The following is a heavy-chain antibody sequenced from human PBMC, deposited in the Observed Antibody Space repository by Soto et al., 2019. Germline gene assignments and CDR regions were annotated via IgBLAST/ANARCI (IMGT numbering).Heavy chain of an antibody. CDR1: GYTFSGYF. J-gene: IGHJ4*02. D-gene: IGHD6-13*01. CDR2: MSPNSGGT. CDR3: ARGYYSSSWRVFDY. V-gene: IGHV1-2*02. Sequence: QVQLVQSGADVKKPGASVKVSCKTSGYTFSGYFMHWLRQAPEQGLEWMGWMSPNSGGTDYAQNFQGRVSMTWDTSISTAYMELSRLRSDDTAIYYCARGYYSSSWRVFDYWGQGTLVTVSS.